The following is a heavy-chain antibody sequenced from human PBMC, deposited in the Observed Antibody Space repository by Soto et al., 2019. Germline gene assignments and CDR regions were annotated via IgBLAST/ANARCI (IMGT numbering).Heavy chain of an antibody. D-gene: IGHD3-16*01. J-gene: IGHJ4*02. CDR1: GSTFDRYA. CDR2: INPDSVAV. Sequence: DVHLVESGGGLVQPGGYVRLSCEASGSTFDRYAMNWVRQAPGKGLEWLSWINPDSVAVEYSDSVTGRFTVSRHDAKNFLSLQRNSLKDEDMVIYYCGRDHLWALDYWGQGTRVTVSS. V-gene: IGHV3-48*02. CDR3: GRDHLWALDY.